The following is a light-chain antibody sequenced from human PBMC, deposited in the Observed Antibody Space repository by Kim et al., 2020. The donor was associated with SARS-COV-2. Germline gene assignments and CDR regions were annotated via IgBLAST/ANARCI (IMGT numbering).Light chain of an antibody. Sequence: SPGERATLSCRASQSVSSLLAWYQQKPGQAPRLLIYDASNRATGIPARFSGSGSGTDFTLTISSLEPEDFAVYYCQQRSNWPPLYTFGQGTKLEI. CDR2: DAS. CDR3: QQRSNWPPLYT. J-gene: IGKJ2*01. V-gene: IGKV3-11*01. CDR1: QSVSSL.